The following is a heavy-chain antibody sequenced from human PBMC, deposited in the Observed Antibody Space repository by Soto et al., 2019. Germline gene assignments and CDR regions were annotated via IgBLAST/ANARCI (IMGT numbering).Heavy chain of an antibody. Sequence: NPSWSLALTCAVYGGFVSSGNYYWSWIRQPPGKGLEWIGEMSHSGRTHFNPSLKSRVTISVDTSKNQFSLKMSSVTAADTALYYCARVERGTATTVVDAFDIWGPGTMVTVSS. CDR1: GGFVSSGNYY. CDR2: MSHSGRT. CDR3: ARVERGTATTVVDAFDI. V-gene: IGHV4-61*01. J-gene: IGHJ3*02. D-gene: IGHD1-1*01.